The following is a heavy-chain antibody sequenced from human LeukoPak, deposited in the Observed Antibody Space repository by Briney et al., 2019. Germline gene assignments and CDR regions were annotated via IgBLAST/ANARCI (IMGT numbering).Heavy chain of an antibody. J-gene: IGHJ4*02. CDR3: VRGDSRDY. V-gene: IGHV3-21*01. CDR1: GFAFSTCD. CDR2: IPDSGRYS. Sequence: GGSLRLSCTASGFAFSTCDMNWVRQAPGKGLEWVSSIPDSGRYSHHADSVKGRFTISRDNAKNSLYLDMDNLRAEDTAVYYCVRGDSRDYWGKGTLVTVSS. D-gene: IGHD6-13*01.